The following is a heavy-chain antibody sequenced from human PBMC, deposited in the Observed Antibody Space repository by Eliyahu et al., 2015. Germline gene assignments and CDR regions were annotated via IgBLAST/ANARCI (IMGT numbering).Heavy chain of an antibody. CDR3: AKPLGLLFDAFDT. CDR2: ISWNSGTI. D-gene: IGHD2-21*01. J-gene: IGHJ3*02. Sequence: VQLVESGGGLVQPGRSLRLSCIASGFTFDDYAMPWVRQAPGKGLEGVSGISWNSGTIAYVDSVKGRFTISRDNAKNSLYLQMNSLRPEDTALYYCAKPLGLLFDAFDTWGQGTMVTVSS. CDR1: GFTFDDYA. V-gene: IGHV3-9*01.